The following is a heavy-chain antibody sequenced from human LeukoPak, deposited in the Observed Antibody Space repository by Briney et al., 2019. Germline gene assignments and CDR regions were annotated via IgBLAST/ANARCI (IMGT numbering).Heavy chain of an antibody. D-gene: IGHD3-10*01. Sequence: PGGSLRLSCAASGFTFSSYSMNWVRQAPGKGLEWVGRIKSKTDGGTTDYAAPVKGRFTISRDDSKNTLYLQMNSLKTEDTAVYYCTTEDVLLWFGEFDYWGQGTLVTVSS. V-gene: IGHV3-15*01. CDR3: TTEDVLLWFGEFDY. CDR1: GFTFSSYS. J-gene: IGHJ4*02. CDR2: IKSKTDGGTT.